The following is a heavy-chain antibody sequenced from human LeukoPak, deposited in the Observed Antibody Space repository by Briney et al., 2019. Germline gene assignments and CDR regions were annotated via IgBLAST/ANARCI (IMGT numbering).Heavy chain of an antibody. V-gene: IGHV4-59*01. J-gene: IGHJ6*02. CDR2: IYYTGTT. D-gene: IGHD3-3*01. CDR1: GVPFSGYY. CDR3: KTAYDIDV. Sequence: SETLSLTCAVYGVPFSGYYWSWIRQPPGKALEWIGYIYYTGTTKYNPSLKSRATISLDTSKNQFSLKLTSVTAADIFFFKQKTAYDIDVWGQGTTVTVSS.